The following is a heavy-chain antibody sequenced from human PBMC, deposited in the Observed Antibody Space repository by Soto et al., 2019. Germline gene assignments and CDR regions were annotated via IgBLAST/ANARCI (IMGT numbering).Heavy chain of an antibody. J-gene: IGHJ4*02. CDR3: AKGFCSSTACSRGYFDY. V-gene: IGHV3-23*01. Sequence: GGSLRVSCAASGFTFSSLAMSWVRQAPGKGLEWVSGISGSGGSAFHADSVRGRFTTSRDNSKNTLYLQLNSLRAEDTAVYYCAKGFCSSTACSRGYFDYWGQGTMVTVSS. CDR2: ISGSGGSA. D-gene: IGHD2-2*01. CDR1: GFTFSSLA.